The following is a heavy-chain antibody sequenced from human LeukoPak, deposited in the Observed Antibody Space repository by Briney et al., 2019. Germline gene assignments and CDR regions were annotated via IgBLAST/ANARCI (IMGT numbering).Heavy chain of an antibody. D-gene: IGHD1-26*01. V-gene: IGHV4-59*01. CDR1: GGSISSYY. CDR3: ARMGWELSHNWFDP. Sequence: SETLSLTCTVSGGSISSYYWSWIRQPPGKGPESIGYIYYSGSTNYNPSLKSRVTISVDTSKNQFSLKLSSVTAADTAVYYCARMGWELSHNWFDPWGQGTLVTVSS. CDR2: IYYSGST. J-gene: IGHJ5*02.